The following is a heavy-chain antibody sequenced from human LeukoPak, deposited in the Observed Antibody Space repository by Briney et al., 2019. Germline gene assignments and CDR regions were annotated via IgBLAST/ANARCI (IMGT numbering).Heavy chain of an antibody. D-gene: IGHD3-3*01. V-gene: IGHV3-7*01. CDR3: AREEHYDFWSGYCYYYGMDV. CDR2: IKQDGSEK. CDR1: GFTFSSYW. Sequence: GGSLRLSCAASGFTFSSYWMSWVRQAPGEGLEWVANIKQDGSEKYYVDSVKGRFTISRDNAKNSLYLQMNSLRAEDTAVYYCAREEHYDFWSGYCYYYGMDVWGQGTTVTVSS. J-gene: IGHJ6*02.